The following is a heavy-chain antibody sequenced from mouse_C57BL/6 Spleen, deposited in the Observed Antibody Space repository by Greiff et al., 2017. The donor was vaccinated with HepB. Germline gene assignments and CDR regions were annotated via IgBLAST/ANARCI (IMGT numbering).Heavy chain of an antibody. CDR2: IDPEDGDT. CDR3: TTITTVVDGY. Sequence: VQLQQSGAELVRPGASVKLSCTASGFNIKDYYMHWVKQRPEQGLEWIGRIDPEDGDTEYAPKFQGKATMTADTTSNTAYLQLSRLTSEDTAVYYCTTITTVVDGYWGQGTTLTVSS. CDR1: GFNIKDYY. J-gene: IGHJ2*01. D-gene: IGHD1-1*01. V-gene: IGHV14-1*01.